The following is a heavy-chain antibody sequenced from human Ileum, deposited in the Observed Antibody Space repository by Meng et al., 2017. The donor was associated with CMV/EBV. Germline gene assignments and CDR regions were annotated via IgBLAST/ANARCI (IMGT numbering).Heavy chain of an antibody. V-gene: IGHV1-8*03. CDR1: GYTFTSHD. CDR3: ARGVRYGSGKEYFDS. D-gene: IGHD3-10*01. CDR2: MNPNSGNT. J-gene: IGHJ4*02. Sequence: SGYTFTSHDINWVRQATGQGLEWMGWMNPNSGNTGYAQTFQGRVTITRNTSISTAYMELSSLRSEDTAVYYCARGVRYGSGKEYFDSWGQGTLVTVSS.